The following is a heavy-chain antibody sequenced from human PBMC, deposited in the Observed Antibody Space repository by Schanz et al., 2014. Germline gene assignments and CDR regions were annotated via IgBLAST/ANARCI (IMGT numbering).Heavy chain of an antibody. D-gene: IGHD6-13*01. Sequence: QLQLQESGPGLVKPSETLSLTCTVSGGSISSSSYYWGWIRQPPGKGLEWIGSIYQSGTTYYSPAHKRRPTMSVDPPKNQSPLKLSSATAADTAVYYCARPGGSSWSFAYWGLGRLVIVSS. J-gene: IGHJ4*02. V-gene: IGHV4-39*01. CDR3: ARPGGSSWSFAY. CDR2: IYQSGTT. CDR1: GGSISSSSYY.